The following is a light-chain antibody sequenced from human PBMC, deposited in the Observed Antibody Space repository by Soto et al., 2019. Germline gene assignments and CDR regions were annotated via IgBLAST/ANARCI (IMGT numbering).Light chain of an antibody. V-gene: IGLV2-14*01. CDR2: EVS. J-gene: IGLJ2*01. CDR1: SSDVGGYNY. CDR3: SSYTSSSPHVV. Sequence: LTQPASVSGSPGQSITISCTGTSSDVGGYNYVSWYQQHPGKAPKLMIYEVSNRPSGVSNRFSGSKSGNTASLTISGLQAEDEADYYCSSYTSSSPHVVFGGGTKVTVL.